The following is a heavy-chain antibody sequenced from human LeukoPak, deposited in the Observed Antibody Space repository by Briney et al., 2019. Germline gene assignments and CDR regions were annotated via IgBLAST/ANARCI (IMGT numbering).Heavy chain of an antibody. V-gene: IGHV3-15*01. D-gene: IGHD3-10*01. CDR1: GFTFSNAW. CDR2: IKSKTDGGTT. CDR3: TTLWFGELPMRGYFDY. Sequence: PGGSLRLSCAASGFTFSNAWMSWVRQAPGKGLEWVGRIKSKTDGGTTDYAAPVKGRFTISRDDSKNTLYLQMNSLKTEDTAAYYCTTLWFGELPMRGYFDYWGQGTLVTVSS. J-gene: IGHJ4*02.